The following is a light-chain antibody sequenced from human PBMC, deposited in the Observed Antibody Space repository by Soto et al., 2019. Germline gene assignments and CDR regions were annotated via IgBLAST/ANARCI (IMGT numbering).Light chain of an antibody. J-gene: IGKJ2*01. CDR3: QQYYNWPAYT. Sequence: EVVLTQSPVTLSLSPGERATLSCRASQSFRGLLAWYQQKPGQAPRLLIYDAYNRATGIPPRFSGSGSGTDFTLTISSLEPEDSAVYYCQQYYNWPAYTFGQGTKLEI. V-gene: IGKV3-11*01. CDR2: DAY. CDR1: QSFRGL.